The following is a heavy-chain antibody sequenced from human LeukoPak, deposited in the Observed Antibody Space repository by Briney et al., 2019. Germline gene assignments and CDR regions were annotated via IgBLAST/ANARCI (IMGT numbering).Heavy chain of an antibody. Sequence: GGSLRLSCAASGFTFSSYGMSWVRQAPGKGLEWVSGINWNGGSTGYADSVKGRFTISRDNAKNSLYLQMNSLTAEDTAMYYCVRAYHPGGWFDPWGQGTLVTVSS. CDR3: VRAYHPGGWFDP. V-gene: IGHV3-20*04. CDR2: INWNGGST. J-gene: IGHJ5*02. CDR1: GFTFSSYG. D-gene: IGHD2-21*01.